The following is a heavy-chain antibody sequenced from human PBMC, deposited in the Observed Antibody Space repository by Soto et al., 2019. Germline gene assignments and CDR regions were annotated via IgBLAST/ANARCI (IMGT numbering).Heavy chain of an antibody. D-gene: IGHD3-16*02. J-gene: IGHJ3*02. CDR2: IYYSGST. V-gene: IGHV4-59*08. CDR3: ARLYGLDAFDI. CDR1: GGSINSYY. Sequence: SETLSLTCTISGGSINSYYWSWIRQPPGKGLEWIGYIYYSGSTNYNPSLKSRVTISVDTSKNQFSLKLSSVTAADTAVYYCARLYGLDAFDIWGQGTMVTVSS.